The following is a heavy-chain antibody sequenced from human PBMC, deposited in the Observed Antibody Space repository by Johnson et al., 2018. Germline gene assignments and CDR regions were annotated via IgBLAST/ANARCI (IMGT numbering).Heavy chain of an antibody. CDR1: GFTFSSYA. CDR2: ISSNGGST. Sequence: EVQLVESGGGLVQPGGSLRLSCAASGFTFSSYAMHWVRQAPGKGLEYVSAISSNGGSTYYANSVKGRFTISRDNSKNTLYLQMGSLRAEDMAVYYCARGGANDAFDIWGQGTMVTVSS. D-gene: IGHD4/OR15-4a*01. CDR3: ARGGANDAFDI. J-gene: IGHJ3*02. V-gene: IGHV3-64*01.